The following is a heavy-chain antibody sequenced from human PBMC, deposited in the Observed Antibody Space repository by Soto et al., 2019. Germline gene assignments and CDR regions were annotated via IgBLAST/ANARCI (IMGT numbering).Heavy chain of an antibody. CDR1: GYSFISHW. CDR3: ARHRSYQYDSSVDLNLYGLDV. CDR2: IYPGDSDT. J-gene: IGHJ6*02. V-gene: IGHV5-51*01. Sequence: LGESLKIPSKGSGYSFISHWIGWVRQMPGKGVEWMASIYPGDSDTRYSPSFEGQVTISAHKSISTAYLQWSSLKASDTAIYYCARHRSYQYDSSVDLNLYGLDVCGQGTTVTVSS. D-gene: IGHD3-22*01.